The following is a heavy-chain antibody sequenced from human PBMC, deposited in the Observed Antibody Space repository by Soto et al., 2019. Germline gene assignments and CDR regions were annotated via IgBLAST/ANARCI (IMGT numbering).Heavy chain of an antibody. V-gene: IGHV3-48*01. J-gene: IGHJ6*02. CDR3: AKDRAVGVVVPAAIMPSFYYYGMDV. D-gene: IGHD2-2*01. CDR2: ISSRSDTL. CDR1: GFTFSAYA. Sequence: GGSLRLSCEGSGFTFSAYAMNWVRQAPGKGLEWVSYISSRSDTLYYADSVKGRFTISRDNSKNTLYLQMNSLRAEDTAVYYCAKDRAVGVVVPAAIMPSFYYYGMDVWGQGTTVTVSS.